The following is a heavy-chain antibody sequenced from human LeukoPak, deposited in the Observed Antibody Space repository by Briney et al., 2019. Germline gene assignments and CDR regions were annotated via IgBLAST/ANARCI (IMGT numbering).Heavy chain of an antibody. Sequence: PGGSLRLSCAASGFTFSSYAMSWVRQAPGKGLEWVSAISGSGGSTYYADSVKGRFTISRDNSKNTLYLQMNSLRAEDTAVYYCARNNRCSSTSCFRAQYYYYGMDVWGQGTTVTVSS. D-gene: IGHD2-2*01. J-gene: IGHJ6*02. CDR3: ARNNRCSSTSCFRAQYYYYGMDV. V-gene: IGHV3-23*01. CDR1: GFTFSSYA. CDR2: ISGSGGST.